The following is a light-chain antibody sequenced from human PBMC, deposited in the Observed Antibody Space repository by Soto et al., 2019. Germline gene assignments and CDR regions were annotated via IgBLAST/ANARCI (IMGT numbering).Light chain of an antibody. CDR1: SSDVGASNY. Sequence: QSALTQPASVSGSPGQSITISCTGTSSDVGASNYVSWYQQHPGKAPKLMMYDVSNRPSGVANRFSGSKSGNTASLTISGLPAEDEADYYCSSYTSSNTLVVFGGGTELTVL. J-gene: IGLJ2*01. CDR2: DVS. CDR3: SSYTSSNTLVV. V-gene: IGLV2-14*01.